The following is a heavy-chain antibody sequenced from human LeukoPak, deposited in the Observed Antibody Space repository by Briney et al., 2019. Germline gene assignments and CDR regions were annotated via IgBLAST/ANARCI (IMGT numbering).Heavy chain of an antibody. J-gene: IGHJ4*02. Sequence: GGSLRLSCAASGLSFDNFGFNWVRQAPGKSLEWISFISRSGSTIHYTESVRGRVTISRDNARKSLHLQMKSLRVEDTAVYYCARDPYFFDLWGQGTRVTVSS. V-gene: IGHV3-48*04. CDR1: GLSFDNFG. CDR3: ARDPYFFDL. CDR2: ISRSGSTI.